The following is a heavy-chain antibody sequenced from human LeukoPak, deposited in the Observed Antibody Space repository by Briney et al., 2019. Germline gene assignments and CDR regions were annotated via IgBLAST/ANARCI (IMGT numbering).Heavy chain of an antibody. CDR2: MNPNSGNT. CDR1: GGTFSSYA. Sequence: GASVKVSCKASGGTFSSYAISWVRQAPGQGLEWMGWMNPNSGNTGYAQKFQGRVTITRNTSISTAYMELNRLRSDDTAVYYCARVMNREGTNYWGQGTLVTVSS. J-gene: IGHJ4*02. V-gene: IGHV1-8*03. D-gene: IGHD1/OR15-1a*01. CDR3: ARVMNREGTNY.